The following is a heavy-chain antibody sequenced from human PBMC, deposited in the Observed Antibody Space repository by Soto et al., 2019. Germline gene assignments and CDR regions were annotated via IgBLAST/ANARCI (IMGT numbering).Heavy chain of an antibody. V-gene: IGHV4-34*01. CDR3: ARAIFGVVMGGDWFDP. CDR1: GGSFSGYY. J-gene: IGHJ5*02. D-gene: IGHD3-3*01. Sequence: SETLSLTCAVYGGSFSGYYCSWIRQPPWKGLEWIGEINHSGITNYNPSLKSRVTISVDTSKNQFSLKLSSVTAADTAVYYCARAIFGVVMGGDWFDPLGQGTLVTFS. CDR2: INHSGIT.